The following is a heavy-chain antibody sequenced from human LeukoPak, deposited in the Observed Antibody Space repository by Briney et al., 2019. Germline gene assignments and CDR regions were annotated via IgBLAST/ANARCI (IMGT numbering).Heavy chain of an antibody. D-gene: IGHD5-18*01. J-gene: IGHJ4*02. V-gene: IGHV3-30*18. CDR1: GFTFSSYG. CDR3: AKGDRGYSYGPDY. Sequence: PGGSLRLSCAASGFTFSSYGMHWVRQAPGKGLEWVAVISYDGSNKYYADSVKGRFTISRDSSKNTLYLQMNSLRAEDTAVYYCAKGDRGYSYGPDYWGQGTLVTVSS. CDR2: ISYDGSNK.